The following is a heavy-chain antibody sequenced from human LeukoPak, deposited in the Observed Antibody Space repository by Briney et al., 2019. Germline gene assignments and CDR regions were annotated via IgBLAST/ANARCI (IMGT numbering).Heavy chain of an antibody. V-gene: IGHV3-66*01. CDR3: AGALCFGESRLYYFDY. J-gene: IGHJ4*02. D-gene: IGHD3-10*01. CDR2: IYSGGST. Sequence: PGGSLILSCAAPGFNVSSNYMSSVRQAPGKVLERVSVIYSGGSTYYADSVKGRLTISRDNSKNPLYLQMNSLRAQDTAVYYCAGALCFGESRLYYFDYWGQGTLVTVSS. CDR1: GFNVSSNY.